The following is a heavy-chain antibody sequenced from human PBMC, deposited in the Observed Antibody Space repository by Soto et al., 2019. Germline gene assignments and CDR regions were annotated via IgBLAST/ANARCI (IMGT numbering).Heavy chain of an antibody. CDR1: GFTVSSNY. CDR2: IYSGGST. D-gene: IGHD6-13*01. V-gene: IGHV3-53*01. J-gene: IGHJ4*02. CDR3: ASYWEYSSSWSPLPTGI. Sequence: GGSLRLSCAASGFTVSSNYMSWVRQAPGKGLEWVSVIYSGGSTYYADSVKGRFTISRDNSKNTLRLQMNSLRAEETAVYYCASYWEYSSSWSPLPTGIWGQGTLVTVSS.